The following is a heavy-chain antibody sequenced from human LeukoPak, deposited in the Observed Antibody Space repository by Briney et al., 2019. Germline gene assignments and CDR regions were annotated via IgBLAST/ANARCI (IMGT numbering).Heavy chain of an antibody. CDR3: AKVPGYFDY. CDR2: ISWNSGSI. CDR1: GFTFYDYA. J-gene: IGHJ4*02. V-gene: IGHV3-9*01. Sequence: GGSLRLSCAASGFTFYDYAMHWVRHAPGKGLEWVSGISWNSGSIGYADSVKGRFTISRDNAKNSLYLQMNSLRAEDTAVYYCAKVPGYFDYWGQGTLVTVSS.